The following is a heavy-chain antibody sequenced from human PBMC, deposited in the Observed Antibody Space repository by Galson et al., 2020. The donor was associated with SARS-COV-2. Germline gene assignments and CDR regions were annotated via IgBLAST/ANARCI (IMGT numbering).Heavy chain of an antibody. CDR3: ARDSLEVYCSSTSCYVPYLEY. J-gene: IGHJ4*02. CDR2: ISAYNGNT. Sequence: ASVKVSCKASGYTFTNYGISWVRQAPGQGLEWMGWISAYNGNTNYAQKPQGRVTMTTDTSTSTAYMELRCLRSDDTAVYYCARDSLEVYCSSTSCYVPYLEYWGQGTLVTVSS. V-gene: IGHV1-18*01. CDR1: GYTFTNYG. D-gene: IGHD2-2*01.